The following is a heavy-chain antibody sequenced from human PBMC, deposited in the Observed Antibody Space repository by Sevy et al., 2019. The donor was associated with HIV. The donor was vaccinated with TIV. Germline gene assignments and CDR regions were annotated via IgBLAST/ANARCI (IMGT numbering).Heavy chain of an antibody. CDR1: GGSVSSGSYY. D-gene: IGHD4-17*01. J-gene: IGHJ6*02. V-gene: IGHV4-61*01. CDR2: IYYSGST. CDR3: AIGKPFLGGMTTVTTYHIRYYYGMDV. Sequence: SETLSLTCTVSGGSVSSGSYYWSWIRQPPGKGLEWIGYIYYSGSTNYNPSLKSRVTISVDTSKNQFSLKLSSVTAADTAVCYCAIGKPFLGGMTTVTTYHIRYYYGMDVWGQGTTVTVSS.